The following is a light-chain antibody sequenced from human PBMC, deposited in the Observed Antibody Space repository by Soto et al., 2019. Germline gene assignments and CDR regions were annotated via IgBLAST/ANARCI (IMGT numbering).Light chain of an antibody. CDR3: QSYDSSLSGWV. V-gene: IGLV1-40*01. CDR2: GNS. CDR1: SSNIGAGYD. J-gene: IGLJ3*02. Sequence: QSALTQPPSVSGAPGQRVTISCTGSSSNIGAGYDVHWYQQLPGTAPKLLIYGNSNRPSGVPDRFSGSKSGTSASLAITGLQAEDEAEYYCQSYDSSLSGWVFGGGTTLTVL.